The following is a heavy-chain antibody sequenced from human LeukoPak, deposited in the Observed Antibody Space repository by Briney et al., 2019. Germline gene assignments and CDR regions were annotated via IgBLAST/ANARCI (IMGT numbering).Heavy chain of an antibody. CDR2: ISGSGGST. CDR3: AKLPEQQLPTDYFDY. V-gene: IGHV3-23*01. CDR1: GYTLTELS. J-gene: IGHJ4*02. Sequence: SCKVSGYTLTELSMHWVRQAPGKGLEWVSAISGSGGSTYYADSVKGRFTISRDNSKNTLYLQMNSLRAEDTAVYYCAKLPEQQLPTDYFDYWGQGTLVTVSS. D-gene: IGHD6-13*01.